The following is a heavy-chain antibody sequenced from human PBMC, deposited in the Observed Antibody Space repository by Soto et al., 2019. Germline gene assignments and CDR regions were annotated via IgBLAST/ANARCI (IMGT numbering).Heavy chain of an antibody. CDR3: ARGYGDSDY. CDR2: ISSSGSDT. D-gene: IGHD5-12*01. J-gene: IGHJ4*02. Sequence: QVQLVESGGGLVKPGGSLRLSCAASGFTFSDYYMSWIRQAPGKGLEWVSDISSSGSDTNYADSVKARFTISRDKAKNSLYLQMKSLRDGDTAVYYCARGYGDSDYWGQGTLVTVSS. CDR1: GFTFSDYY. V-gene: IGHV3-11*06.